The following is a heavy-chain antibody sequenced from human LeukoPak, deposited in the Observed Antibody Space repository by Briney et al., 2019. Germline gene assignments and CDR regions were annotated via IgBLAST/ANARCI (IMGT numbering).Heavy chain of an antibody. Sequence: PGGSLRLSCAASGFTFSSYDTHWVRQATGKGLEWVSAIGTAGDTYYPGSVKGRFTISRENAKNSLYLQMNSLRAGDTAVYYCARYHGADAFDIWGQGTMVTVSS. CDR1: GFTFSSYD. CDR2: IGTAGDT. J-gene: IGHJ3*02. CDR3: ARYHGADAFDI. V-gene: IGHV3-13*01. D-gene: IGHD4-17*01.